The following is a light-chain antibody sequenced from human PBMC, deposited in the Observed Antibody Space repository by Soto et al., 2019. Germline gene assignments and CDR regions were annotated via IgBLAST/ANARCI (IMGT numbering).Light chain of an antibody. J-gene: IGLJ1*01. CDR3: FSFTSTNTHV. Sequence: QSVLTQPASVSGSPGQSATISCTGTSSDFGSYKFVSWYQHHPGKVRKVIIYETSKRPSGISDRFSGSKSGNTASLTISGLQAEDEADYYCFSFTSTNTHVFGSGTKVTVL. V-gene: IGLV2-23*01. CDR2: ETS. CDR1: SSDFGSYKF.